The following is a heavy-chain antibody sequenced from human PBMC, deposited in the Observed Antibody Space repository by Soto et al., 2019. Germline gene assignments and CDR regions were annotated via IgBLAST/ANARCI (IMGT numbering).Heavy chain of an antibody. CDR3: ARGYSGYAVAAAGSFDFDY. CDR1: GYTFTSYY. Sequence: ASVKVSCKASGYTFTSYYMHWVRQAPGQGLEWMGIINPSGGSTSYAQKFQGRVTMTRDTSTSTVYMELSSLRSEDTAVYYCARGYSGYAVAAAGSFDFDYWGQGTLVTVSS. J-gene: IGHJ4*02. CDR2: INPSGGST. V-gene: IGHV1-46*01. D-gene: IGHD5-12*01.